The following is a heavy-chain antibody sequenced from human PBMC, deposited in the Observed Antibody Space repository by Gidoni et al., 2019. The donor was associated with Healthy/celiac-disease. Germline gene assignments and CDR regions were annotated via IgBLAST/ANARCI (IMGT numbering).Heavy chain of an antibody. J-gene: IGHJ4*02. CDR2: ISNSSGYI. CDR1: GVTFSSYS. CDR3: ARDLAGMKAH. D-gene: IGHD1-20*01. Sequence: EGQLVESGGGVAKSGGPRRLSCAASGVTFSSYSMNGVRKAPGKGLEWVSSISNSSGYIYYADSVKGRFTISRENAKNSLYLQMNSLRAEDTAVYYYARDLAGMKAHWGQGTLVTVSS. V-gene: IGHV3-21*06.